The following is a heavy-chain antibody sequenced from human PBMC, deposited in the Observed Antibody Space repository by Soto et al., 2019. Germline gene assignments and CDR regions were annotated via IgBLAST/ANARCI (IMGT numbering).Heavy chain of an antibody. Sequence: QVQLVESGGGVVQPGRSLRLSCAASGFTFSSYAMHWVRQAPGKGLEWVAVISYDGSNKYYADSVKGRFTISRDNSKNTLDLQMNSLRAEDTAVYYCARDLYGITGMRGMDVWGQGTTVTVSS. CDR2: ISYDGSNK. CDR3: ARDLYGITGMRGMDV. V-gene: IGHV3-30-3*01. CDR1: GFTFSSYA. J-gene: IGHJ6*02. D-gene: IGHD1-20*01.